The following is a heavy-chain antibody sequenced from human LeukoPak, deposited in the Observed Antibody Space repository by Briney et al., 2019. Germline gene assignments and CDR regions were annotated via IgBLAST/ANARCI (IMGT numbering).Heavy chain of an antibody. V-gene: IGHV4-61*01. D-gene: IGHD6-13*01. J-gene: IGHJ5*02. CDR1: GGSISSSSYY. CDR2: IYYSGST. Sequence: SETLSLTCTVSGGSISSSSYYWSWIRQPPGKGLEWIGYIYYSGSTNYNPSLKSRVTISVDTSKNQFSLKLSSVTAADTAVYYCARGSIAAAEGSHWFDPWGQGTLVTVSS. CDR3: ARGSIAAAEGSHWFDP.